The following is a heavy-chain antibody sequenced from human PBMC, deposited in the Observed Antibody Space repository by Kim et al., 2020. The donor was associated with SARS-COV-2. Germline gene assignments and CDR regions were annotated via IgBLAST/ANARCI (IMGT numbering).Heavy chain of an antibody. CDR1: GIALSSYA. CDR2: ISGGGYTT. CDR3: AKDQAGSVTYLNYYLSYGLDV. J-gene: IGHJ6*02. V-gene: IGHV3-23*01. D-gene: IGHD1-26*01. Sequence: GGSLRLSCTASGIALSSYAMTWVRQAPEKGLEWVSTISGGGYTTHYADSVKGRFTISRDNSKNTVYLQMNSLRAEDTAVYYCAKDQAGSVTYLNYYLSYGLDVWGQKTAVTVPS.